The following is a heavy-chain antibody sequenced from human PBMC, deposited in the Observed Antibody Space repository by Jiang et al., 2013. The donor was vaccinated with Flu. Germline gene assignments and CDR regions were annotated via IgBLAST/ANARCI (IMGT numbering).Heavy chain of an antibody. D-gene: IGHD3-22*01. V-gene: IGHV1-46*01. CDR2: INPSGGST. Sequence: GQGLEWMGIINPSGGSTSYAQKFQGRVTMTRDTSTSTVYMELSSLRSEDTAVYYCARNSYPYYYDSSGGTDAFDIWGQGTMVTVSS. J-gene: IGHJ3*02. CDR3: ARNSYPYYYDSSGGTDAFDI.